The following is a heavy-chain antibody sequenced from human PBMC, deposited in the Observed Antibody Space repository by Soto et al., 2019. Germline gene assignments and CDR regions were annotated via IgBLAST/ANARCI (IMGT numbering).Heavy chain of an antibody. V-gene: IGHV1-69*01. CDR1: VGTFSSYA. CDR2: IIPIFGTA. D-gene: IGHD6-13*01. J-gene: IGHJ6*02. CDR3: ARALQSSSSWDLYYYYGMDV. Sequence: QVQLVQSGAEVKKPGSSVKVSCKASVGTFSSYAISWVRQAPGQGLEWMGGIIPIFGTANYAQKFQGRVTITADESTSTPYMELSSLRSEDTAVYYCARALQSSSSWDLYYYYGMDVWGQGTTVTVSS.